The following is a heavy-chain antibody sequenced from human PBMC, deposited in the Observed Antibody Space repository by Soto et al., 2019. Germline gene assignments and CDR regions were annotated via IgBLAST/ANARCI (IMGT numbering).Heavy chain of an antibody. V-gene: IGHV3-23*01. J-gene: IGHJ6*02. CDR3: AKERRYCGGDCLYYYCGMDV. CDR1: GFTFSSYA. CDR2: ISGSGGST. D-gene: IGHD2-21*02. Sequence: HPGGSLRLSCAASGFTFSSYAMSWVRQAPGKGLEWVSAISGSGGSTYYADSVKGRFTISRDNSKNTLYLQMNSLRAEDTAVYYCAKERRYCGGDCLYYYCGMDVWGQGTTVTVSS.